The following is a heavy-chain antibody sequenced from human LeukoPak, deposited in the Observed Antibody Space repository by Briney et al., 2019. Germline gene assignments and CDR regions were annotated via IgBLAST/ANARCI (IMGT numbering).Heavy chain of an antibody. CDR2: INPNSGGT. J-gene: IGHJ5*02. Sequence: GASVKVSCKASGYAFTGYYMHWVRQAPGQGLEWMGWINPNSGGTNYAQKFQGRVTMTRDTSISTAYMELSRLRSDDTAVYYCVRDSRRGYSGYDPSGNWFDPWGPGTLVTVST. V-gene: IGHV1-2*02. D-gene: IGHD5-12*01. CDR3: VRDSRRGYSGYDPSGNWFDP. CDR1: GYAFTGYY.